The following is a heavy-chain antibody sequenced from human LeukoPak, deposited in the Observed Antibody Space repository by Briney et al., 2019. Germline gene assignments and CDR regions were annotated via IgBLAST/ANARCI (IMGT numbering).Heavy chain of an antibody. D-gene: IGHD6-13*01. V-gene: IGHV3-11*01. CDR2: ISSSGSTI. CDR3: AKDRAAAAGDFDY. CDR1: GFTFSDYY. Sequence: GGSLRLSCAASGFTFSDYYMSWIRQAPGKGLEWVSYISSSGSTIYYADSVKGRFTISRDNAKNSLYLQMNSLRAEDTAVYYCAKDRAAAAGDFDYWGQGTLVTVSS. J-gene: IGHJ4*02.